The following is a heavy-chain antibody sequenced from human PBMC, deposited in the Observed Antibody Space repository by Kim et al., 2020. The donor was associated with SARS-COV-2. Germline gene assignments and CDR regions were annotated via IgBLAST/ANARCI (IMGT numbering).Heavy chain of an antibody. CDR1: GGSFSGYY. V-gene: IGHV4-34*01. Sequence: SETLSLTCAVYGGSFSGYYWSWIRQPPGKGLEWIGEINHSGSTNYNPSLKSRVTISVDTSKNQFSLKLSSVTAADTAVYYCAASSSGAAGDYWGQGTLVTVSS. J-gene: IGHJ4*02. D-gene: IGHD6-13*01. CDR2: INHSGST. CDR3: AASSSGAAGDY.